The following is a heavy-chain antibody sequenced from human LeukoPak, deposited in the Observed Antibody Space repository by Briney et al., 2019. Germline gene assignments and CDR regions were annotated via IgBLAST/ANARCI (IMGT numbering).Heavy chain of an antibody. Sequence: PSETLSLTCTVSGGSISSYYWSWIRQPPGKGLEWIGYIYYSGSTSYNPSLKSRVTISVDTSKNQFSLKLSSVTAADTAVYYCASLRGYSSYYYMDVWGKGTTVTVSS. CDR2: IYYSGST. CDR3: ASLRGYSSYYYMDV. CDR1: GGSISSYY. V-gene: IGHV4-59*01. D-gene: IGHD5-18*01. J-gene: IGHJ6*03.